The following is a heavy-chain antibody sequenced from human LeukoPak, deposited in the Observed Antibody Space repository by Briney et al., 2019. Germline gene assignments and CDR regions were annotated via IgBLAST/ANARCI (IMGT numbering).Heavy chain of an antibody. Sequence: SETLSLTCTVSGGSISSSSYYWGWIRQPPGKGLEWIGSIYYSGSTYYNPSLKSRVTIYVDTSKNQFSLKLSSVTAADTAVYYCASGWIAADLPGDPYYFDYWGQGTLVTVSS. CDR2: IYYSGST. CDR1: GGSISSSSYY. D-gene: IGHD6-13*01. J-gene: IGHJ4*02. V-gene: IGHV4-39*01. CDR3: ASGWIAADLPGDPYYFDY.